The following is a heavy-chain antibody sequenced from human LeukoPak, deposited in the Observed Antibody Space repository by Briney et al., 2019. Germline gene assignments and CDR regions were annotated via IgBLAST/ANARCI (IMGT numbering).Heavy chain of an antibody. Sequence: GSLRLSCAASGFTFSSYGMHWVRQAPGKGLEWVAVIWYDGSNKYYADSVKGRFTISRDNSKNTLYLQMNSLRAEDTAVYYCAKDLIAARHFDYWGQGTLVTVST. CDR2: IWYDGSNK. CDR3: AKDLIAARHFDY. J-gene: IGHJ4*02. V-gene: IGHV3-33*06. D-gene: IGHD6-6*01. CDR1: GFTFSSYG.